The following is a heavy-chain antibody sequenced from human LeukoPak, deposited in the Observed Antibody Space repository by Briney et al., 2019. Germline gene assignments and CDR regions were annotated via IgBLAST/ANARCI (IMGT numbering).Heavy chain of an antibody. V-gene: IGHV3-23*01. CDR1: GFTFSSYA. Sequence: RSGGSLRLSCAASGFTFSSYAMHWVRQAPGKGLEWVSAISGSGGSTYYADSVKGRFTISRDNSKNTLYLQMISLRAEDTAVYYCAKDRSDLLLWFGELWASDYWGQGTLVTVSS. J-gene: IGHJ4*02. D-gene: IGHD3-10*01. CDR3: AKDRSDLLLWFGELWASDY. CDR2: ISGSGGST.